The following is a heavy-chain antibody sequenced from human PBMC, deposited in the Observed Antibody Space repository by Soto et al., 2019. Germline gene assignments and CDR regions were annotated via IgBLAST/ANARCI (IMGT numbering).Heavy chain of an antibody. CDR3: ARLGDYDFWSGPNWFDP. J-gene: IGHJ5*02. CDR1: GYSFTSYW. V-gene: IGHV5-51*01. Sequence: PGESLKISCKGSGYSFTSYWIGWVRQMPGKGLEWMGIIYPGDSDTRYSPSFQGQVTISADKSISTAYLQWSSLKASDTAMYYRARLGDYDFWSGPNWFDPWGQGTLVTVSS. D-gene: IGHD3-3*01. CDR2: IYPGDSDT.